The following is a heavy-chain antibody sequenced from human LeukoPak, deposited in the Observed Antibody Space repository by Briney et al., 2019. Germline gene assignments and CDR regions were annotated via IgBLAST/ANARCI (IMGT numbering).Heavy chain of an antibody. J-gene: IGHJ1*01. CDR3: AKDIGGSLEYFQH. CDR1: GFTFSSYA. V-gene: IGHV3-23*01. D-gene: IGHD1-26*01. Sequence: GGSLRLSCAASGFTFSSYAMSWVRQAPGKGLEWVSAISGSGGSTYYADFVKGRFTISRDNSKNTLYLQMNSLRAEDTAVYYCAKDIGGSLEYFQHWGQGTLVTVSS. CDR2: ISGSGGST.